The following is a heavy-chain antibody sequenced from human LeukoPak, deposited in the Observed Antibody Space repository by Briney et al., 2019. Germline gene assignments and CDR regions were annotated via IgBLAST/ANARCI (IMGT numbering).Heavy chain of an antibody. V-gene: IGHV3-48*03. J-gene: IGHJ4*02. Sequence: GGSLRLSCAASGFTFSNFEMNWVRQAPGKGLEWVSFISSSGILIYYADSVKGRFTISRDNGKNSLFLQMDSLRVEDTAVYYCAKVSGSGWHFDHWGQGTLVTVSS. D-gene: IGHD6-19*01. CDR1: GFTFSNFE. CDR2: ISSSGILI. CDR3: AKVSGSGWHFDH.